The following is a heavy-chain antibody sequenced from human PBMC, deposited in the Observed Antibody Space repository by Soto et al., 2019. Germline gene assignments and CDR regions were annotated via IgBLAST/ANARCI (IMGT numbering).Heavy chain of an antibody. CDR2: ISYDGSNK. V-gene: IGHV3-30*18. J-gene: IGHJ5*02. CDR3: AKDWGYANWFYP. Sequence: GGSLRLSCAASGFNLSSYAMHWVRQPPCKGLEWVAVISYDGSNKYYADSVKRRFTISRDNSKNTLYLQMNSLRAEDTAVYYCAKDWGYANWFYPWGQGTLVTVSS. D-gene: IGHD5-12*01. CDR1: GFNLSSYA.